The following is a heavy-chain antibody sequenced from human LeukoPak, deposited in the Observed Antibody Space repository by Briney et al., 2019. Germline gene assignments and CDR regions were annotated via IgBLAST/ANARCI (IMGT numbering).Heavy chain of an antibody. Sequence: PGGSLRLSCAASGFTFSSYEMNWVRQAPGKGLEWVSYISSSGDTIYYADSVKGRFTISRDSAKNSLYLQMNSLRAEDTAVYYCARDDSSGYYYLDYWGQETLVTVSS. J-gene: IGHJ4*02. CDR3: ARDDSSGYYYLDY. V-gene: IGHV3-48*03. D-gene: IGHD3-22*01. CDR1: GFTFSSYE. CDR2: ISSSGDTI.